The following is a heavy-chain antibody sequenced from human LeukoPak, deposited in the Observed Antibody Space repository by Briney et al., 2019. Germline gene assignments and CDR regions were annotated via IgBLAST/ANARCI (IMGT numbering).Heavy chain of an antibody. CDR1: GFTFSSYA. J-gene: IGHJ6*03. D-gene: IGHD3-3*01. CDR3: ARATFWSGYQRDSWYMDV. CDR2: IYSGGTT. V-gene: IGHV3-66*02. Sequence: GGSLRLSCAASGFTFSSYAMSWVRQAPGKGLEWVSVIYSGGTTYYADSVKGRFTISRHNSKNTVYLQMSSLRAEDTAVYYCARATFWSGYQRDSWYMDVWGKGTPVTVSS.